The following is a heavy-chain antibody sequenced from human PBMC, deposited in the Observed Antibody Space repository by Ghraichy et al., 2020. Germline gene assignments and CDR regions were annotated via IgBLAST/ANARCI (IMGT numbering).Heavy chain of an antibody. J-gene: IGHJ4*02. CDR1: GFTFSNYW. CDR2: ISGGSSTI. CDR3: ARDSGTSSWYYFDY. D-gene: IGHD6-13*01. V-gene: IGHV3-48*02. Sequence: GGSLRLSCAASGFTFSNYWMNWVRQAPGKGLEWVSHISGGSSTIYYADSVKGRFTISRDNAKNSLYLQMNSLRDEDTAVYYCARDSGTSSWYYFDYWGQGTLVTVSS.